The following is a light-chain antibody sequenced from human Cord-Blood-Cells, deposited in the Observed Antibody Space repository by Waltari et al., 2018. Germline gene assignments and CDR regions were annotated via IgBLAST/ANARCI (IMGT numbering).Light chain of an antibody. J-gene: IGKJ2*01. V-gene: IGKV3-15*01. CDR2: GAS. CDR1: QSVSSN. CDR3: QQYNNWPPYT. Sequence: EILMTQSPATLSVSPGERATLSCRASQSVSSNLAWYQQKPGQAPRLLIYGASTRATGIPARFSGSGSVTEFTLTISSLQSEDFAVYYCQQYNNWPPYTFGQGTKLEIK.